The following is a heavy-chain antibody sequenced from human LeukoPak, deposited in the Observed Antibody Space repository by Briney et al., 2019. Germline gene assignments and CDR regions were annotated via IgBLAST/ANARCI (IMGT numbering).Heavy chain of an antibody. D-gene: IGHD6-13*01. CDR3: ATGQYGSSHAGGYYYMDV. J-gene: IGHJ6*03. Sequence: SETLSLTCAVYGGSFSGYYWSWIRQPPGKGLEWIGEINHSGSTNYNPSLKSRVTISVDTSKNQFSLKLSSVTAADTAVYYCATGQYGSSHAGGYYYMDVWGKGTTVTVSS. V-gene: IGHV4-34*01. CDR2: INHSGST. CDR1: GGSFSGYY.